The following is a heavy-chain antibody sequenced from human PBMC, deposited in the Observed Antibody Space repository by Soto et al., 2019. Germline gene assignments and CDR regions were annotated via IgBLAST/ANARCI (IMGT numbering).Heavy chain of an antibody. Sequence: QVQLQESGPGLVKPSETLSLTCSVSGGSVSNASFYWTWIRQAPGTGLEYIGYIFYTGVTNYYPSLSSRVTISLDTSKNHFSLKLNSMTAADTDVYYCVRVLDSSWYADLWGRGTLVTVSS. D-gene: IGHD3-22*01. J-gene: IGHJ2*01. CDR2: IFYTGVT. CDR1: GGSVSNASFY. V-gene: IGHV4-61*03. CDR3: VRVLDSSWYADL.